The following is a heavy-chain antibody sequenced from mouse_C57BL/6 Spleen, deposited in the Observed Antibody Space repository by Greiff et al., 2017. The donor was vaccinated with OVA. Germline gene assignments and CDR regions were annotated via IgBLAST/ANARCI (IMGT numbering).Heavy chain of an antibody. Sequence: VQLQQSGPELVKPGASVKISCKASGYSFTGYYMNWVKQSPEKSLEWIGEINPSTGGTTYNQKFKAKATLTVDKSSSTAYMQLKSLTSEDSAVYYCAKGDDGYYYDWGQGTTLTVSS. CDR2: INPSTGGT. J-gene: IGHJ2*01. CDR1: GYSFTGYY. CDR3: AKGDDGYYYD. D-gene: IGHD2-3*01. V-gene: IGHV1-42*01.